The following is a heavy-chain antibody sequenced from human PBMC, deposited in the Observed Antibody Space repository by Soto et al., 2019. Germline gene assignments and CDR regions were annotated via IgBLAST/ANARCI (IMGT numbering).Heavy chain of an antibody. CDR1: GFMFSTYG. D-gene: IGHD5-18*01. Sequence: GGSLRLSCAASGFMFSTYGMHWVRQAPGKGLEWVAVIWYDGSKKYYADSVKGRFTISRDNSKNTLSLQMNSLRAEDTAVYYCARVLGRDRYGYGDIDYWGQGTLVTVSS. CDR3: ARVLGRDRYGYGDIDY. V-gene: IGHV3-33*01. J-gene: IGHJ4*02. CDR2: IWYDGSKK.